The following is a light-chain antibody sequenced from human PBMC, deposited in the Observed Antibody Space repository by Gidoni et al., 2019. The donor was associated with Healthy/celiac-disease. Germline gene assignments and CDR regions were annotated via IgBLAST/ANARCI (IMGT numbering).Light chain of an antibody. V-gene: IGKV1-8*01. CDR3: QQYYSYPLT. CDR1: QGISSY. CDR2: AAS. Sequence: AIRMTQSPSSYSASTGDRVTITCRARQGISSYLAWYQQKPGKAPKLLIYAASTLQSGVPSRFSCSGSWTDFTLTISCLQSEDFATYYCQQYYSYPLTFGPGTKVDIK. J-gene: IGKJ3*01.